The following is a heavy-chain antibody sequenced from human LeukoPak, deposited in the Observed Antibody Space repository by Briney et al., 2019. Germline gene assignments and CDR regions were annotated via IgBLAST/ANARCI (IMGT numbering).Heavy chain of an antibody. Sequence: PSETLSLTCAVYGGSFSGYYWSWIRQPPGKGLEWIGEINHSGSTNYNPSLKSRVTISVDTSKNQFSLKLSSVTAADTAVYYCARVVAVADYYFDYWGQGTLVTVSS. CDR3: ARVVAVADYYFDY. V-gene: IGHV4-34*01. CDR1: GGSFSGYY. CDR2: INHSGST. J-gene: IGHJ4*02. D-gene: IGHD6-19*01.